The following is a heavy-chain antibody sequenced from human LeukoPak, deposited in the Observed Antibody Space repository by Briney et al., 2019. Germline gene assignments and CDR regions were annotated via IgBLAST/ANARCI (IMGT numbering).Heavy chain of an antibody. CDR2: ISSSSSYI. J-gene: IGHJ4*02. D-gene: IGHD1-26*01. CDR3: ARGDGGSPGFGY. V-gene: IGHV3-21*01. Sequence: GGSLRLSCAASGFTFSSYSMNWVRQAPGKGLEWVSSISSSSSYIHYADSVKGRFTISRDNAKNSLYLQMNSLRAEDTAVYYCARGDGGSPGFGYWGQGTLVTVSS. CDR1: GFTFSSYS.